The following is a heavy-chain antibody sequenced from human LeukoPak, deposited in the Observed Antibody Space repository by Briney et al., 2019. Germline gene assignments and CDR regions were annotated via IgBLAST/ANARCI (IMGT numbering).Heavy chain of an antibody. J-gene: IGHJ4*02. CDR3: ARADNDNFDY. Sequence: PSETLSLTCTVSGGSISSSSYYWSWIRQPPGKGLEWIGYIYYSGSTNYNPSLKSRVTISVDTSKNQFSLKLSSVTAADTAVYYCARADNDNFDYWGQGTLVTVSS. V-gene: IGHV4-61*01. CDR2: IYYSGST. D-gene: IGHD2-8*01. CDR1: GGSISSSSYY.